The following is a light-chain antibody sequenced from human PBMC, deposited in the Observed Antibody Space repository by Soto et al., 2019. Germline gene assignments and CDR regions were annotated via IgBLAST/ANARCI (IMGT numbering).Light chain of an antibody. CDR1: SSDVGGYNS. V-gene: IGLV2-8*01. CDR3: SSYAGRNNAVV. Sequence: QSALTQPPSASGSPGQSVTISCTGTSSDVGGYNSVSWYQQHPGKAPKLMIYGVSTRPSGVPDRFSGSKSGNTASLTVSGLQAEDEADYYCSSYAGRNNAVVFVGGTKLTVL. J-gene: IGLJ2*01. CDR2: GVS.